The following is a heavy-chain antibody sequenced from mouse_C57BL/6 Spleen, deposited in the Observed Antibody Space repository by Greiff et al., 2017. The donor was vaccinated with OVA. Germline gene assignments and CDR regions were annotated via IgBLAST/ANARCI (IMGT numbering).Heavy chain of an antibody. CDR2: IYPGDGDT. D-gene: IGHD1-1*01. V-gene: IGHV1-80*01. Sequence: LQESGAELVKPGASVKISCKASGYAFSSYWMNWVKQRPGKGLEWIGQIYPGDGDTNYNGKFKGKATLTADKSSSTAYMQLSSLTSEDSAVYFCARGYYGSSVDYWGQGTTLTVSS. CDR1: GYAFSSYW. J-gene: IGHJ2*01. CDR3: ARGYYGSSVDY.